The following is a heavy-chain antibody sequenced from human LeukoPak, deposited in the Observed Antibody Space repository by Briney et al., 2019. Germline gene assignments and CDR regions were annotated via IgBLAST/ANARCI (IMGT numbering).Heavy chain of an antibody. CDR1: GGSISGDFY. J-gene: IGHJ4*02. CDR3: ARGTYSGYDPPTDY. Sequence: PSQTLSLTCTVSGGSISGDFYWSWIRQLPGGGLEWLGFIHYSGSTYYNPSLKSRITISVDRPKNQLSLKLNSVTAADTAVYHCARGTYSGYDPPTDYWGQGTLVTVSS. D-gene: IGHD5-12*01. V-gene: IGHV4-31*03. CDR2: IHYSGST.